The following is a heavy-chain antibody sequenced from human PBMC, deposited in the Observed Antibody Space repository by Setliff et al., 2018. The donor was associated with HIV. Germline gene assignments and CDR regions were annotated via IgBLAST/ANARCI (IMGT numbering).Heavy chain of an antibody. D-gene: IGHD5-18*01. CDR2: IIPILGTT. V-gene: IGHV1-69*13. CDR3: ARGTWMQARWWFDS. Sequence: AASVKVSCKASGGTFNNYAISWVRQAPGQGLEWMGGIIPILGTTNYAQKIQGRVKFSADESTGTAYMDLTRLRVDHTAIYYCARGTWMQARWWFDSWGQGTQVTVSS. J-gene: IGHJ5*01. CDR1: GGTFNNYA.